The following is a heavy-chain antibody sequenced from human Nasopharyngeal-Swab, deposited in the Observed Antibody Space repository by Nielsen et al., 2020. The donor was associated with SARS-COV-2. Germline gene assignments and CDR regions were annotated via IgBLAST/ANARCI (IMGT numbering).Heavy chain of an antibody. J-gene: IGHJ5*02. CDR2: IYYGGST. Sequence: SETLSLTCTVSGGSISSSNYYWGWIHQPPGKGLEWIVSIYYGGSTYYNPSLKSRVTISVDTSKNQFSLKLSSVTAADTAVYYCARDGYSSGWYPNWFDPWGQGTLVTVSS. V-gene: IGHV4-39*07. CDR3: ARDGYSSGWYPNWFDP. CDR1: GGSISSSNYY. D-gene: IGHD6-19*01.